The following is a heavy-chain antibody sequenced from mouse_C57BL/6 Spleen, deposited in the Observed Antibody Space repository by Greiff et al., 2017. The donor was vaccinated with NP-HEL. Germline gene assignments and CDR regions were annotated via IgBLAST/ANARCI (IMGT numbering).Heavy chain of an antibody. J-gene: IGHJ3*01. D-gene: IGHD3-2*02. V-gene: IGHV1-15*01. CDR1: GYTFTDYE. CDR2: IDPETGGT. CDR3: TRSRLRGFAY. Sequence: QVQLQQSGAELVRPGASVTLSCKASGYTFTDYEMHWVKQTPVHGLEWIGAIDPETGGTSYNQKFKGKAILTADKSSSTAYMELRSLTSEDSAVYYCTRSRLRGFAYWGQGTLVTVSA.